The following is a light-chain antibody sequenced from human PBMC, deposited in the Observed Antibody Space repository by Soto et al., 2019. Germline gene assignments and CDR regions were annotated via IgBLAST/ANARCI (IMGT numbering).Light chain of an antibody. CDR1: QGIRND. J-gene: IGKJ5*01. V-gene: IGKV1-39*01. CDR3: QQSYTAPSIT. Sequence: IQMTQSPSSLSASVGDRVTITWRASQGIRNDLGWYQQKSGKAPNLLIYGVSRLQGGVPSRFSGSGSGTDFTLSISSLQPEDFATYYCQQSYTAPSITFGQGTRLEIK. CDR2: GVS.